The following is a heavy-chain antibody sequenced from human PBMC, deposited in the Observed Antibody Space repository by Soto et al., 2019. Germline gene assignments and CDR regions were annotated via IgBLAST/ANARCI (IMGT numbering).Heavy chain of an antibody. CDR2: ISAYNGNT. J-gene: IGHJ4*02. V-gene: IGHV1-18*01. Sequence: QVQLVQSGAEVKKPGASVKVSCKASGYTFASYAISWMRQATGQGLEWMGWISAYNGNTNYAQKPQGRVTMTTDTSTSTAYLELWSLRSDDTAVYYCARDPPPPYYWGQATLVTVSS. CDR3: ARDPPPPYY. CDR1: GYTFASYA.